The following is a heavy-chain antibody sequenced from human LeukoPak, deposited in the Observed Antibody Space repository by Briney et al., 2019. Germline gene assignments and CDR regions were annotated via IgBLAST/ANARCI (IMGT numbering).Heavy chain of an antibody. CDR3: ARDTSSWFFDS. J-gene: IGHJ4*02. V-gene: IGHV6-1*01. CDR2: TYYRSKWYS. CDR1: GDSVSSTSAD. Sequence: SQTLSHTCAISGDSVSSTSADWKWIRQSPSRGLEWLGRTYYRSKWYSDYAVSVRGRITVRPDTSTNQFSLQLNSLSPEDTAVYYCARDTSSWFFDSWGLGTLVTVSS. D-gene: IGHD6-13*01.